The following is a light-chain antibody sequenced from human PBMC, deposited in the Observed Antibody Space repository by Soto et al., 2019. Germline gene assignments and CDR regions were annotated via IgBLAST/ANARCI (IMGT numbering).Light chain of an antibody. Sequence: EIRLTQSPGTLSLSPGDRATLSFRASQSLGSGYLAWYRQKPGQAPRILIYAASSRATGVPDRFSGSGSGTDFTLTISRLEPEDFAVYYCQQYVRSPWTFGQGTKVDNK. J-gene: IGKJ1*01. CDR2: AAS. CDR1: QSLGSGY. CDR3: QQYVRSPWT. V-gene: IGKV3-20*01.